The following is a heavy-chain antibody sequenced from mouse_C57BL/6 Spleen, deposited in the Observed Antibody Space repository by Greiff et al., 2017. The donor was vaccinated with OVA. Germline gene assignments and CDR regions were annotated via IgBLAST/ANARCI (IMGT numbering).Heavy chain of an antibody. CDR2: IDPNSGGT. CDR3: ARDYYDYAWFAY. Sequence: QVQLQQSGAELVKPGASVKLSCKASGYTFTSYWMHWVKQRPGRRLEWIGRIDPNSGGTKYNEKFKSKATLTVDKPSSTAYMQLSSLTSEDSAVYYCARDYYDYAWFAYWGQGTLVTVSA. J-gene: IGHJ3*01. D-gene: IGHD2-4*01. V-gene: IGHV1-72*01. CDR1: GYTFTSYW.